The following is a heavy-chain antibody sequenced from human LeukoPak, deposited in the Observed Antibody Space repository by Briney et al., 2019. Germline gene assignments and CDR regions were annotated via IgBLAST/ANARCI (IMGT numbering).Heavy chain of an antibody. CDR2: MYLSGTT. J-gene: IGHJ4*02. CDR1: GDSINSLDL. Sequence: SETLSLTCTVSGDSINSLDLWSWVRQPPGKGLEWIGEMYLSGTTHSNPSLKSRVTISVDTSKNQFSLKLSSVTAADTAVYYCAARSGFLFDYWGQGTLVTVSS. D-gene: IGHD3-10*01. CDR3: AARSGFLFDY. V-gene: IGHV4-4*02.